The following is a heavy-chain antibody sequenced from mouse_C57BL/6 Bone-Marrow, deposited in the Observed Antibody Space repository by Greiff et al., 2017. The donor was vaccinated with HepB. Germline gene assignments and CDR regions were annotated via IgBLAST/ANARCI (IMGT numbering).Heavy chain of an antibody. J-gene: IGHJ2*01. Sequence: EVQGVESGGGLVQPGGSMKLSCVASGFTFSNYWMNWVRQSPEKGLEWVAQIRLKSDNYATHYAESVKGRFTISRDDSKSSVYLQMNNLRAEDTGIYYCTGPYYYGSSPYYFDYWGQGTTLTVSS. CDR3: TGPYYYGSSPYYFDY. CDR2: IRLKSDNYAT. D-gene: IGHD1-1*01. V-gene: IGHV6-3*01. CDR1: GFTFSNYW.